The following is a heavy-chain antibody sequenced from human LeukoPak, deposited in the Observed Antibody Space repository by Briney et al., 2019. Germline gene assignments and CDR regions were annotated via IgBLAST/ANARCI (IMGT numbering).Heavy chain of an antibody. D-gene: IGHD3-10*01. CDR3: ARGGGYWYFDL. Sequence: PSETLSLTCTVSGGSISSGDYYWSWIRQPPGKGLEWIGYIYYSGSTNYNPSLKSRVTISVDTSKNQFSLKLSSVTAADTAVYYCARGGGYWYFDLWGRGTLVTVSS. V-gene: IGHV4-61*08. J-gene: IGHJ2*01. CDR2: IYYSGST. CDR1: GGSISSGDYY.